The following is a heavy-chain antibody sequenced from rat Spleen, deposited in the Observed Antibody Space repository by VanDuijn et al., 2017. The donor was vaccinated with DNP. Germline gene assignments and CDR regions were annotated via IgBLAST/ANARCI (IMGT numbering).Heavy chain of an antibody. Sequence: EVQLVESGGGLVQPGRSMKLSCAASGFTFSHYYMAWVRQAPTKGLEWVASISTGGGNTYYRDSVEGRFTISRDNAENTVYLQMNSLRSEDTATYYCAKGTGGFAHWGQGTLVTVSS. CDR1: GFTFSHYY. V-gene: IGHV5-25*01. D-gene: IGHD5-1*01. CDR3: AKGTGGFAH. J-gene: IGHJ3*01. CDR2: ISTGGGNT.